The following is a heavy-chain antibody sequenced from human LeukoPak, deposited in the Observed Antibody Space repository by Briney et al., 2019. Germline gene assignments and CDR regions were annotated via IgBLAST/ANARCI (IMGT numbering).Heavy chain of an antibody. CDR1: GGSISSYY. J-gene: IGHJ3*02. CDR3: ARDHVIRGYGAFDI. CDR2: IYYSGST. D-gene: IGHD3-10*01. V-gene: IGHV4-59*01. Sequence: SETLSLTCTVSGGSISSYYWSWIRQPPGKGLEWIGYIYYSGSTNYNPSLKSRVTISVDTSKNQFSLKLSSVTAADTAVYYCARDHVIRGYGAFDIWGQGTMVTVSS.